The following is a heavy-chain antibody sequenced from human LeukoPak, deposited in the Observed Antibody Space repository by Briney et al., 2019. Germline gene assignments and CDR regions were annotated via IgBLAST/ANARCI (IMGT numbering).Heavy chain of an antibody. CDR2: ISSSSSYI. D-gene: IGHD3-22*01. J-gene: IGHJ4*02. CDR1: GFTFSSYS. CDR3: ARESRYEYYYDSSGSDY. Sequence: GGSLRLSCAASGFTFSSYSMNWVRQAPGKGLEWVSSISSSSSYIYYADSVKGRFTISRDNSKNSLYLQMNSLRAEDTAVYYCARESRYEYYYDSSGSDYWGQGTLVTVSS. V-gene: IGHV3-21*01.